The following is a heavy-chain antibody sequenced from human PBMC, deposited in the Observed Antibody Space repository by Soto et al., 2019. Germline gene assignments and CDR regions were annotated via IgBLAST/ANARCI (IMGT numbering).Heavy chain of an antibody. CDR2: IYYSGST. CDR1: DGSISSGDYY. D-gene: IGHD2-15*01. CDR3: ARDIGRYCSGGSCRPEYYGMDV. V-gene: IGHV4-30-4*01. J-gene: IGHJ6*02. Sequence: PSETLSLTCTVSDGSISSGDYYWSWIRQHQGKDMERNGYIYYSGSTYYIPSLKSRVTISVDTSKNQFSLKLSSVTAADTAVYYCARDIGRYCSGGSCRPEYYGMDVWGQGTTVTVSS.